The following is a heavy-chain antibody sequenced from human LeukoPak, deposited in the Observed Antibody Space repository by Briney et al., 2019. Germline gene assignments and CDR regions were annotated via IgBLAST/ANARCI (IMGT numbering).Heavy chain of an antibody. J-gene: IGHJ2*01. D-gene: IGHD3-10*01. CDR3: ARTERILWFGELSSLNWYFDL. CDR2: ISSRSSTI. V-gene: IGHV3-48*01. Sequence: PGGTLRLSCAASGFTFSSYSMNWVRQAPGKGLEWVSYISSRSSTIYYAYSVKGRFTISRDNAKNSLYLQMNSLRAEDTAVYYCARTERILWFGELSSLNWYFDLWGRGTLVTVSS. CDR1: GFTFSSYS.